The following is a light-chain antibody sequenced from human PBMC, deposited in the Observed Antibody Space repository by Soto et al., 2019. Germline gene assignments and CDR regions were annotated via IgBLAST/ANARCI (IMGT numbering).Light chain of an antibody. J-gene: IGKJ1*01. Sequence: EIVLTQSPGTLSVSPGERATLSCRASQTISSNNLAWYQQKPGQAPSLLIYGTSSRATGIPDRFSGSGSGTDFTLTISRLEPEDSAIYYCHQHCSWTFGQGTKVEI. CDR1: QTISSNN. V-gene: IGKV3-20*01. CDR3: HQHCSWT. CDR2: GTS.